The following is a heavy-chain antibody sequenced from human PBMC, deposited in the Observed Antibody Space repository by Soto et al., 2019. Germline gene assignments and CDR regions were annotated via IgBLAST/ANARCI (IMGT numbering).Heavy chain of an antibody. CDR2: ISGSGGST. CDR1: GFTFSTYA. Sequence: GVLRLSCAASGFTFSTYAMTWVRQAPGKGLEWVSAISGSGGSTYYADSVKGRFTISRDNSKNTLYLQMNSLRAEDTAVYYCAKVPYDILTGLDYWGQGTLVTVSS. D-gene: IGHD3-9*01. J-gene: IGHJ4*02. CDR3: AKVPYDILTGLDY. V-gene: IGHV3-23*01.